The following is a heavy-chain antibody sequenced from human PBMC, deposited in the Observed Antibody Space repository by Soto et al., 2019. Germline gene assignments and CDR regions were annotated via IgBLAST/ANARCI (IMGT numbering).Heavy chain of an antibody. CDR2: IAYDGGSE. J-gene: IGHJ4*02. D-gene: IGHD2-2*01. V-gene: IGHV3-30-3*01. CDR1: GFTFSDYA. Sequence: GGSLRLSCAASGFTFSDYAMHWVRQAPGKGLEWVAVIAYDGGSEYYADSVKGRFTVSRDNSTNTLYLQMNSLRAEDAAVYYCATALTPCYGGNSAAGGFFDYWGQRTLVPVSS. CDR3: ATALTPCYGGNSAAGGFFDY.